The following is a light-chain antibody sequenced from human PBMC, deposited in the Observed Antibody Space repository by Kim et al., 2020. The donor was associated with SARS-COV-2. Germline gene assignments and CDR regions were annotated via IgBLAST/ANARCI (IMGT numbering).Light chain of an antibody. J-gene: IGKJ1*01. CDR1: QGIATS. V-gene: IGKV1-13*02. Sequence: AIQLTQSPSSLSASVGDRVTLTCRASQGIATSLAWYRQRPGQSPQLLIYDASTLESGVPSRFSGSGSGTDFTLTISSLHLEDFATYRCQQFNTFPPTFGQGTKVDIK. CDR3: QQFNTFPPT. CDR2: DAS.